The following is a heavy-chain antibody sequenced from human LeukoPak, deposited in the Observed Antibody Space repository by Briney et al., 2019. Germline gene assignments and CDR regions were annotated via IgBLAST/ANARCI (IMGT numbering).Heavy chain of an antibody. J-gene: IGHJ4*02. CDR2: IYYSGST. Sequence: PSETLSLTCAVSGYSISSGYYWSWIRQPPGKGLEWIGYIYYSGSTNYNPSLKSRVTISVDTSKNQFSLKLSSVTAADTAVYYCARFRWLAPFDYWGQGTLVTVSS. D-gene: IGHD6-19*01. CDR1: GYSISSGYY. CDR3: ARFRWLAPFDY. V-gene: IGHV4-59*01.